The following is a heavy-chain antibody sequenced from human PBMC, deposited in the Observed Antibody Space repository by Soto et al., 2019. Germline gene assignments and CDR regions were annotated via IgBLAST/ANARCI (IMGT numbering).Heavy chain of an antibody. Sequence: GGSLRLSCAASGLTFSSYAMSWVRQAPGKGLEWVSAISGSGGSTYYADSVKGRFTISRDNSKNTLYLQMNSLRAEDTAVYYCAAPITICGVVDIWGQGTLVTVSS. CDR3: AAPITICGVVDI. CDR2: ISGSGGST. D-gene: IGHD3-3*01. CDR1: GLTFSSYA. V-gene: IGHV3-23*01. J-gene: IGHJ4*02.